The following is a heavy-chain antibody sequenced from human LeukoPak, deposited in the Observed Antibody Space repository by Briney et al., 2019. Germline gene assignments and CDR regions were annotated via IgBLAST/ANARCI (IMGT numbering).Heavy chain of an antibody. CDR3: ARTSAGSNWFDP. CDR2: IYYSGST. CDR1: GGSISSSSYY. J-gene: IGHJ5*02. V-gene: IGHV4-39*07. Sequence: PSETLSLTCTVSGGSISSSSYYWGWIRQPPGKGLEWIGSIYYSGSTYYNPSLKSRVTIPVDTSKNQFSLKLSSVTAADTAVYYCARTSAGSNWFDPWGQGTLVTVSS.